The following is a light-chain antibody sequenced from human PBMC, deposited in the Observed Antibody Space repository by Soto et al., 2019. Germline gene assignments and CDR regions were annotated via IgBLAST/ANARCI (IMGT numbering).Light chain of an antibody. Sequence: EIVLTQSPVTLSLSPGKRATLSCXXSQSVSNNYLAWYQQKPGQAPRLLIYGASSRATGIPDRFSGSGSGTDFTLTISRLEPEDFAVYYCQQYGSSPWTFGQGTRLEIK. J-gene: IGKJ5*01. CDR2: GAS. V-gene: IGKV3-20*01. CDR3: QQYGSSPWT. CDR1: QSVSNNY.